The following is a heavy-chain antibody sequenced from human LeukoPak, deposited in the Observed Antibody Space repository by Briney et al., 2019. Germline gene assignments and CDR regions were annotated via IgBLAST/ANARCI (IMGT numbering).Heavy chain of an antibody. V-gene: IGHV4-59*01. CDR2: IYYSGST. D-gene: IGHD3/OR15-3a*01. J-gene: IGHJ4*02. CDR1: GGSINNYY. CDR3: ARRTGYYDGFDY. Sequence: SETLSLTCTVPGGSINNYYWSWIRQPPGKGLELIGYIYYSGSTNYNPSLKSRVTMSVDTSKNQFSLKVNSVTAADTAVYYCARRTGYYDGFDYWGQGTLVTVSS.